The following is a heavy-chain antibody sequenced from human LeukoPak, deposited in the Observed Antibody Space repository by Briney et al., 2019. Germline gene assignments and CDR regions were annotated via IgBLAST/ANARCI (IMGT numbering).Heavy chain of an antibody. J-gene: IGHJ4*02. CDR1: GFTFSSYE. V-gene: IGHV3-48*03. Sequence: SGGSLRLSCAASGFTFSSYEMIWVRQAPGKGLECVSYISSSGSTIYYADSVKGRFTISRDNAKNSLYLQMNSLRAEDTAVYYCARDSSWDIVVVPAAKVPLDYWGQGTLVTVSS. CDR2: ISSSGSTI. D-gene: IGHD2-2*01. CDR3: ARDSSWDIVVVPAAKVPLDY.